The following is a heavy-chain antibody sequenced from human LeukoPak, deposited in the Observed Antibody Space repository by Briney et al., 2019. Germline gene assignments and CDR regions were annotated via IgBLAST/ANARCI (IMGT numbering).Heavy chain of an antibody. D-gene: IGHD3-16*02. V-gene: IGHV1-46*01. Sequence: VASVKVSCKASGYTFTGYYMHWVRQAPGQGLEWMAIINPSGGSTSYAQKFQGRVTVTRDMSTSTVYMELSSLRSEDTALYYCARGGRSFRYYYYMDVWGKGTTVTVSS. CDR3: ARGGRSFRYYYYMDV. J-gene: IGHJ6*03. CDR1: GYTFTGYY. CDR2: INPSGGST.